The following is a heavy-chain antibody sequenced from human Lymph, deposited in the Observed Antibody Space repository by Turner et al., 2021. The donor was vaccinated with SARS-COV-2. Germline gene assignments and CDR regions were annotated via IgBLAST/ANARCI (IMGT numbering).Heavy chain of an antibody. V-gene: IGHV3-66*01. CDR2: VYDGGST. CDR3: ARDFREGAFDI. J-gene: IGHJ3*02. D-gene: IGHD3-10*01. Sequence: EVQLLESGGGLVQPGGSLRLSCADSGITVSSNYMSWVRQATGKGLEWVSVVYDGGSTFYADSVKGRFTISRDKSKKTLYLQMNRLRAEDTAVYYCARDFREGAFDIWGQGTMVTISS. CDR1: GITVSSNY.